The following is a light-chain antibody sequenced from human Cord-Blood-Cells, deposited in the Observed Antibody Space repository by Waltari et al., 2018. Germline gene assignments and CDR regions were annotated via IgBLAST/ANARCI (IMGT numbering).Light chain of an antibody. CDR2: AAS. CDR3: QQSYSTPPLT. J-gene: IGKJ4*01. CDR1: QSISSY. V-gene: IGKV1-39*01. Sequence: EIQMTLSTPSLTASVGDSATLSCRASQSISSYLNWYQQKPGKAPKLLIYAASSLQSGVPSRFSGSGSGTDFTLTISSLQPEDFATYYCQQSYSTPPLTFGGGTKVEIK.